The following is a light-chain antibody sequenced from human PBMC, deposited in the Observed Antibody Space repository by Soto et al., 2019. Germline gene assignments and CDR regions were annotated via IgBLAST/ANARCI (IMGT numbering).Light chain of an antibody. Sequence: QSVLTQPASVSGSPGQSITISCTGTSSDVGNYNYVSWYQQHPGKAPKLMIYEVSNRPSGVSSRFSGSKSGNTASLTISGLQADDEADYYCSSFSTSSTLVVFGGGTKLTVL. V-gene: IGLV2-14*01. J-gene: IGLJ3*02. CDR2: EVS. CDR3: SSFSTSSTLVV. CDR1: SSDVGNYNY.